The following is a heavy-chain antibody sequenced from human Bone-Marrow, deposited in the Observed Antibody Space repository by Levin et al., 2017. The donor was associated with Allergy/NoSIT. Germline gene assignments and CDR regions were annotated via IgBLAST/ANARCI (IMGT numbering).Heavy chain of an antibody. CDR3: ARVAKTYYDSSGSWYSELDDAFDI. CDR1: GFTFRTHW. CDR2: IKHDGGEI. J-gene: IGHJ3*02. Sequence: SCTASGFTFRTHWMSWVRQAPGKGLEWVANIKHDGGEIYYVDSVKGRFTVSRDNAKTSLYLHMDSLRAEDTAVYYCARVAKTYYDSSGSWYSELDDAFDIWGRGTMVIVSS. D-gene: IGHD3-22*01. V-gene: IGHV3-7*01.